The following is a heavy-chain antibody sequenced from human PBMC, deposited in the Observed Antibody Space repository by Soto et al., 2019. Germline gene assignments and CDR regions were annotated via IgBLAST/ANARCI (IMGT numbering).Heavy chain of an antibody. J-gene: IGHJ5*02. CDR3: SRDAWGGP. CDR1: GLNFEDYY. CDR2: INSDGTTT. D-gene: IGHD3-10*01. V-gene: IGHV3-11*01. Sequence: GGSLRLSCAASGLNFEDYYMSWIRQAPGKGLEWVADINSDGTTTHYADSVKGRFTISRDNAKKSVYLQMISLRVDDTAVYYCSRDAWGGPSGQGTMVTVSS.